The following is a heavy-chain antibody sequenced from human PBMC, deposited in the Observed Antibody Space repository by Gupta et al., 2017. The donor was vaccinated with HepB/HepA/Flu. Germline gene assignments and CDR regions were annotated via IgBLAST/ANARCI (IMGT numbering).Heavy chain of an antibody. J-gene: IGHJ4*02. CDR2: ISSNGGST. Sequence: EVQLVESGEGLVQPGGSLRLSCAASGFTFSSYAMHWVRQAPGKGLEYVSAISSNGGSTYYADSVKGRFTISRDNSKNTLYLQMGSLRAEDMAVYYCARGSDRGYSYGSIDYWGQGTLVTVSS. D-gene: IGHD5-18*01. V-gene: IGHV3-64*02. CDR1: GFTFSSYA. CDR3: ARGSDRGYSYGSIDY.